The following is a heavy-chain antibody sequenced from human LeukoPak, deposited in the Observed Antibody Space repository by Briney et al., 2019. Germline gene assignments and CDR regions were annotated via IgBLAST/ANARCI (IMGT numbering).Heavy chain of an antibody. CDR1: GFTLSDHW. Sequence: PGGSLRLSCVASGFTLSDHWMFWVRQGPGRGLAHVSRIESDASRTTYADSVKGRFTISRDDAKSTMYLQMNSLRGEDTAVYYCVKGGHKLDIQTTHYYYGLDVWGQGTTVAVSS. J-gene: IGHJ6*02. D-gene: IGHD4-17*01. CDR2: IESDASRT. CDR3: VKGGHKLDIQTTHYYYGLDV. V-gene: IGHV3-74*03.